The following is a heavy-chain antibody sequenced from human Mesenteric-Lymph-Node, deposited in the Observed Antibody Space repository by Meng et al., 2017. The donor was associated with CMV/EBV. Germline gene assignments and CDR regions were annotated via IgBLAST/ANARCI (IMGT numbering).Heavy chain of an antibody. CDR1: GGSFSGYY. J-gene: IGHJ4*02. V-gene: IGHV4-34*01. Sequence: PQGGAGLLKPSEALSVTGAVYGGSFSGYYWNWIRQSPEKGLEWIGEINHSGSTTYNPSFTSRIIISVDTSTNQISLNMSSVTAADTAVYYCARGSSYDILTGYFDYWGQGALVTVSS. CDR3: ARGSSYDILTGYFDY. D-gene: IGHD3-9*01. CDR2: INHSGST.